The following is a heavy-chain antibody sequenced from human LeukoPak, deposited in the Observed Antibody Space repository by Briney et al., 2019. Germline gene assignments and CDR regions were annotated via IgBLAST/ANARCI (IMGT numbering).Heavy chain of an antibody. Sequence: PGGSLRLSCAASGFTVSGYSMSWVRRAPGKGLEGVSAISGSGSYTDYADSVKGRVTISKDNSKNTLYLQMNSLRAEDTAVYYCAAPPTTVVSTWGQGILVTVSS. J-gene: IGHJ5*02. D-gene: IGHD1-1*01. V-gene: IGHV3-23*01. CDR3: AAPPTTVVST. CDR1: GFTVSGYS. CDR2: ISGSGSYT.